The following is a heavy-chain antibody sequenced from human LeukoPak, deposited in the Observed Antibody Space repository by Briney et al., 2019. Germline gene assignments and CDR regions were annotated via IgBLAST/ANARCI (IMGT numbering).Heavy chain of an antibody. CDR3: ATIGYCTNGVCT. CDR1: XYTFTSYY. Sequence: XXASXYTFTSYYMHXVGQAPGQGLEWMGIINPSGGSTSYAQKFQGRVTINRDTSTSTVYMELSSLRSEDTAVYYCATIGYCTNGVCTWGQGTLVTFSS. J-gene: IGHJ5*02. D-gene: IGHD2-8*01. V-gene: IGHV1-46*01. CDR2: INPSGGST.